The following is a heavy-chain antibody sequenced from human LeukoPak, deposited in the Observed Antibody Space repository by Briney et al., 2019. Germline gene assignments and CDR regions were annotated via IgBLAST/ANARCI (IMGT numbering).Heavy chain of an antibody. Sequence: ASEKVSCKASGYTFTSYGISWVRQAPGQGLEWMGWISAYNGNTNYAQKLQGRVTMTTDTSTSTAYMELRSLRSDDTAVYYCARDSHPNELITMVRGVMGYWGQGTLVTVSS. J-gene: IGHJ4*02. CDR2: ISAYNGNT. V-gene: IGHV1-18*01. CDR3: ARDSHPNELITMVRGVMGY. CDR1: GYTFTSYG. D-gene: IGHD3-10*01.